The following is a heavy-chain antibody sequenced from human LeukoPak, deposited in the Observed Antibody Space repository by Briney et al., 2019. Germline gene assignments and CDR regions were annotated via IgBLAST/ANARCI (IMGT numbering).Heavy chain of an antibody. D-gene: IGHD5-24*01. CDR2: INHSGST. J-gene: IGHJ4*02. V-gene: IGHV4-34*01. Sequence: SETLSLTCAVYGESFSGYYWSWIRQPPGKGLEWIGEINHSGSTNYNPSLKSRVTISVDTSKNQFSLKLSSVTAADTAVYYCARDSDGYPKPFDYWGQGTLVTVTS. CDR3: ARDSDGYPKPFDY. CDR1: GESFSGYY.